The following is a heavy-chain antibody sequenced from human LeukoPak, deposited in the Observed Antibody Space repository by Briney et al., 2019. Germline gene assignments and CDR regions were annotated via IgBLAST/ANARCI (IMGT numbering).Heavy chain of an antibody. V-gene: IGHV3-72*01. CDR3: ARDNWNDYYYYMDV. D-gene: IGHD1-20*01. CDR1: GFTFSDHY. Sequence: GGSLRLSCAASGFTFSDHYMDWVRQAPGKGLEWVGRTRNKANSYTTEYAASVKGRFTISRNDSKNSLYLQMNSLKTEDTAVYYCARDNWNDYYYYMDVWGKGTTVTVSS. J-gene: IGHJ6*03. CDR2: TRNKANSYTT.